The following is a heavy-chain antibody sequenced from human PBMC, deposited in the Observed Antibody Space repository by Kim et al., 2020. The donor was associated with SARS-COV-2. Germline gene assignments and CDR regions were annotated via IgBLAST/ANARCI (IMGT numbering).Heavy chain of an antibody. CDR3: ARGTRYFASGALRGVDV. J-gene: IGHJ6*02. CDR2: VYVSGST. D-gene: IGHD3-10*01. CDR1: GASISDYY. V-gene: IGHV4-4*07. Sequence: SETLSLTCSVSGASISDYYWTWIRQPAGKGLEWIGRVYVSGSTDSNPSLKSRVTLSIDTSKKQFSLRLTSVTAADTAVYFCARGTRYFASGALRGVDVWGPGTKVTVS.